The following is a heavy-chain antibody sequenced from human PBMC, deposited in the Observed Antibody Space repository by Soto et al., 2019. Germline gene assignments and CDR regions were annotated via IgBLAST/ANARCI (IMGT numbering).Heavy chain of an antibody. Sequence: KASETLSLTCTVSGGSISSGDYYWSWIRQPPGKGLEWIGYIYYSGSTYYNPSLKSRVTISVDTSNNQFSLKLTSVTAADTAVYYCARYYYGSGSYQDYWGQGTLVTVS. V-gene: IGHV4-30-4*01. CDR3: ARYYYGSGSYQDY. J-gene: IGHJ4*02. CDR1: GGSISSGDYY. D-gene: IGHD3-10*01. CDR2: IYYSGST.